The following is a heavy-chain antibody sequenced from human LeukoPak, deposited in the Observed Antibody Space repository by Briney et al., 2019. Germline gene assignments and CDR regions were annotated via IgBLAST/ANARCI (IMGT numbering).Heavy chain of an antibody. D-gene: IGHD3-10*01. CDR1: GGSFSGYY. J-gene: IGHJ4*02. CDR3: AVSLTMVRGVKENYFDY. Sequence: SETLSLTCAVYGGSFSGYYWSWIRQPPGKGLDWIGEINHSGSTNYNPSLKSRVTISVDTSKNQFSLKLSSVTAADTAVYYCAVSLTMVRGVKENYFDYWGQGTLVTVSS. CDR2: INHSGST. V-gene: IGHV4-34*01.